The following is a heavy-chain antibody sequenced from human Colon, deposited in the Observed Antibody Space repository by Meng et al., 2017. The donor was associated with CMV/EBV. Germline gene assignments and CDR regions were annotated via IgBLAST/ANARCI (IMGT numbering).Heavy chain of an antibody. V-gene: IGHV7-4-1*02. CDR3: ATGSVAADGKGY. Sequence: CKASGYTFTRYHINWVRQAPGQRLEWMGYINPKTGNPRYVPGFTGRFVFSLDTSVNTAYLQISSLKAEDAAIYYCATGSVAADGKGYWGQGTLVTVSS. CDR1: GYTFTRYH. J-gene: IGHJ4*02. D-gene: IGHD6-13*01. CDR2: INPKTGNP.